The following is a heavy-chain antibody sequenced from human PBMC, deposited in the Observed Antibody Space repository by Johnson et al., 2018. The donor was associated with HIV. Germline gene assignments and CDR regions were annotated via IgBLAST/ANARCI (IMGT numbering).Heavy chain of an antibody. CDR3: ARDDIRDGKSFDI. CDR1: GFTFSSYA. V-gene: IGHV3-30-3*01. CDR2: ISYDGSNK. J-gene: IGHJ3*02. Sequence: QVQLVESGGGVVQPGGSLRLSCAASGFTFSSYAMHWVRQAPGKGLEWVAVISYDGSNKYYADSVKGRFTISRDNSKNTLYLQMNSLRAEDTAVYYCARDDIRDGKSFDIWGQGTMVTVSS.